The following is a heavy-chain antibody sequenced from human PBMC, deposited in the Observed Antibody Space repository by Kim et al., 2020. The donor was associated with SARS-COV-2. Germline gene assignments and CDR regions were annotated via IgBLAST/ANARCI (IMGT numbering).Heavy chain of an antibody. CDR1: GYDFISYG. CDR3: AGDDLDGMDV. V-gene: IGHV1-18*01. Sequence: ASVKVSCKTSGYDFISYGISWVRQAPGQGLEWMGWISAHNDNPNYAQKFQGRVTMTTDTSARTGYMELRGLKSDDTAVYYCAGDDLDGMDVWGQGTTVIVSS. J-gene: IGHJ6*02. CDR2: ISAHNDNP.